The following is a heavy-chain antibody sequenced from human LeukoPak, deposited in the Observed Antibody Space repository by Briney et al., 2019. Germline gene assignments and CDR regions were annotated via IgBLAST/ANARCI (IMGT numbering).Heavy chain of an antibody. CDR2: IYYSGST. V-gene: IGHV4-59*01. CDR3: ARRTYYYDSSGYYSYYFDY. J-gene: IGHJ4*02. D-gene: IGHD3-22*01. CDR1: GGSISSYY. Sequence: TSETLSLTCTVSGGSISSYYWSWIRQPPGKGLEWIGYIYYSGSTNYNPSLKSRVTISVDTSKNQFSLKLSSVTAADTAVYYCARRTYYYDSSGYYSYYFDYWGQGTLVTVSS.